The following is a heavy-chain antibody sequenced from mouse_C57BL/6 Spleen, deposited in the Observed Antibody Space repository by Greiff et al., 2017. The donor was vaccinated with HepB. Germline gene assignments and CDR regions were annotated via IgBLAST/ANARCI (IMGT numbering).Heavy chain of an antibody. CDR1: GYTFTSYW. D-gene: IGHD2-1*01. Sequence: QVQLQQPGAELVKPGASVKMSCKASGYTFTSYWITWVKQRPGQGLEWIGDIYPGSGSTNYNEKFKSKATLTVDTSSSPAYMQLSSLTSEDSAVYYCARTLYYGNYGGYFDYWGQGTTLTVSS. CDR2: IYPGSGST. V-gene: IGHV1-55*01. J-gene: IGHJ2*01. CDR3: ARTLYYGNYGGYFDY.